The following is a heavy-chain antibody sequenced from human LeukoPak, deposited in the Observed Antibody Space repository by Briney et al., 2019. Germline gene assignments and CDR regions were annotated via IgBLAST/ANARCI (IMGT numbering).Heavy chain of an antibody. D-gene: IGHD2-15*01. CDR1: GFTFSSYG. J-gene: IGHJ4*02. CDR2: IWYDGSNK. CDR3: AREPLVDNYFDY. V-gene: IGHV3-33*01. Sequence: GGSLRLSCAASGFTFSSYGMHWVRQAPGKGLEWVAVIWYDGSNKYYADSVKGRFTISRDNSKNTLYLQMNSLRAEDTAVYYCAREPLVDNYFDYWGQGTLVTVSS.